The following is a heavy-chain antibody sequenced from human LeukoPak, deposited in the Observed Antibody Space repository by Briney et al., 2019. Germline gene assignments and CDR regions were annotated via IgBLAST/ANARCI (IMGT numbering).Heavy chain of an antibody. CDR2: ISYDGSNK. Sequence: GGSLRLSCAASGFTFSSYGMHWVRQAPGKGLEWVAVISYDGSNKYYADSVKGRFTISRDNSKNTLYLQMNSLRAVDTAVYYCAKPYTGIVGGDYWGQGTLVTVSS. D-gene: IGHD1-26*01. CDR1: GFTFSSYG. CDR3: AKPYTGIVGGDY. V-gene: IGHV3-30*18. J-gene: IGHJ4*02.